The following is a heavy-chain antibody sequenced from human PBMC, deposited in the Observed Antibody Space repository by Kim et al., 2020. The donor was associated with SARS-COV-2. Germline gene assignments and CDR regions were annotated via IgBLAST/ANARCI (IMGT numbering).Heavy chain of an antibody. Sequence: SETLSLTCTVSGGSISSYYWSWIRQPPGKGLEWIGYIYYSGSTNYNPSLKSRVTISVDTSKNQFSLKLSSVTAADTAVYYCARGVRNSSSWIHYYYHYMDVWGKGTTVTVSS. CDR2: IYYSGST. J-gene: IGHJ6*03. CDR3: ARGVRNSSSWIHYYYHYMDV. V-gene: IGHV4-59*01. D-gene: IGHD6-13*01. CDR1: GGSISSYY.